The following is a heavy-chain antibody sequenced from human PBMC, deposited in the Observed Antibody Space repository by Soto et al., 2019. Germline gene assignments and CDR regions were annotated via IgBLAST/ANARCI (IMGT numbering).Heavy chain of an antibody. Sequence: QVQLVESGGGVAQPGRSLRLSCAASGFTFSNYGMHWVRQALGKGLEWVGVISYDGSNQYYADSVEGRITISRDNSKNTLYLQVNSLRAEDTAVYYCAKDGNIYTSGWYAPSLDYWGQGTLVTVSS. CDR2: ISYDGSNQ. D-gene: IGHD6-19*01. V-gene: IGHV3-30*18. CDR1: GFTFSNYG. J-gene: IGHJ4*02. CDR3: AKDGNIYTSGWYAPSLDY.